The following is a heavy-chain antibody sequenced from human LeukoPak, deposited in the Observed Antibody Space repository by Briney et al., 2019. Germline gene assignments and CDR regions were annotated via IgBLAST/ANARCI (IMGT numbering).Heavy chain of an antibody. D-gene: IGHD6-13*01. CDR3: ASASSHRIAAGGDY. CDR1: GFTSSNYW. V-gene: IGHV3-74*01. Sequence: GSLRLSCAASGFTSSNYWMHWVRQAPGKGLVWVSRINSDGSSRNYADSVKGRFTISRDNAKNTLYLQMNSLRAEDTAVYYCASASSHRIAAGGDYWGQGTLVTVSS. J-gene: IGHJ4*02. CDR2: INSDGSSR.